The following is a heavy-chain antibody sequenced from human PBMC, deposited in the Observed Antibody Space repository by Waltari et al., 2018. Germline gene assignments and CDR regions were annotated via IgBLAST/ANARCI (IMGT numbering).Heavy chain of an antibody. CDR2: ISGSGGST. CDR3: ANGKLRYYDHPGAFDI. CDR1: GFTFSSYA. V-gene: IGHV3-23*04. Sequence: EVQLVESGGGLVQPGGSLRLSCAASGFTFSSYAMSWVRQAPGKGLWWVSAISGSGGSTYYANSVKGRFTISRDNSKNTLYLQMNSLRAEDTAVYYCANGKLRYYDHPGAFDIWGQGTMVTVSS. J-gene: IGHJ3*02. D-gene: IGHD3-22*01.